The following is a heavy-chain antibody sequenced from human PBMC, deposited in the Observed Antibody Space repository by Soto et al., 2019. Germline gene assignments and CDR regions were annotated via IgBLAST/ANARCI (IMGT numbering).Heavy chain of an antibody. CDR1: GFTFSSYA. V-gene: IGHV3-23*01. D-gene: IGHD2-2*01. CDR3: TRGGYCSSSNCYVSADYAFDI. Sequence: GGSLRLSCAASGFTFSSYAMSWVRQAPGKGLEWVSAISGSGGSAYYADSVKGRFTISRDSSKSTLYPQMNSLRAEDTAVYFCTRGGYCSSSNCYVSADYAFDIWGQGKMVTGSS. CDR2: ISGSGGSA. J-gene: IGHJ3*02.